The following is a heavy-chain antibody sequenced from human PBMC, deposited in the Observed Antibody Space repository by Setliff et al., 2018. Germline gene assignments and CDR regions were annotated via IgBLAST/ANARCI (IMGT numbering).Heavy chain of an antibody. D-gene: IGHD4-4*01. CDR1: GFTFRSYA. CDR2: ISGSGVST. Sequence: PGGSLRLSCAASGFTFRSYAMSWVRQAPGKGLEWVSAISGSGVSTYYADSVKGRFTISRDNSKNTLYLQMNSLRAEDTAVHYCARSTETFSGEDFYFFYYMDVWGKGTTVTVSS. CDR3: ARSTETFSGEDFYFFYYMDV. J-gene: IGHJ6*03. V-gene: IGHV3-23*01.